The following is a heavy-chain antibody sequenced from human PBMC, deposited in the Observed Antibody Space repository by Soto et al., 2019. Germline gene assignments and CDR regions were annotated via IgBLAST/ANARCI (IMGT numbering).Heavy chain of an antibody. CDR3: AKMGISTTSSFDN. CDR2: ISSRGGSV. D-gene: IGHD1-26*01. V-gene: IGHV3-23*01. CDR1: GFTFSSYA. J-gene: IGHJ4*02. Sequence: EVQLLESGRDLGQPGGSRRLSCSVSGFTFSSYAMGWVRQAPGKGLEWVSVISSRGGSVYYADSVKGRFTVSRDNSLNVLFPHMNKLRVEDTAVYYCAKMGISTTSSFDNWGQGILVTVSS.